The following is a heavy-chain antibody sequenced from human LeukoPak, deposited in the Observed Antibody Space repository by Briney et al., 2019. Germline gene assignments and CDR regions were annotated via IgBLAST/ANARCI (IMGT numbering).Heavy chain of an antibody. CDR1: GGSISSYY. CDR3: ASLVGATTDFDY. CDR2: IYTSGST. D-gene: IGHD1-26*01. J-gene: IGHJ4*02. V-gene: IGHV4-4*07. Sequence: SETLSLTCTVSGGSISSYYWSWIRQPAGQGLEWIGRIYTSGSTNYNPSLKSRVTMSVDTSKNQFSLKLSSVTVADTAVYYCASLVGATTDFDYWGQGTLVTVSS.